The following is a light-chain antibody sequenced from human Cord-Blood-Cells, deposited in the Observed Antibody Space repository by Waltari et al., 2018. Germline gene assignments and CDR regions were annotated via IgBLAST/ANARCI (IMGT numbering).Light chain of an antibody. CDR3: NSRDSSGNHWV. Sequence: SSELTQDPAVSVALGQTVRITCQGDSLRSYYASWYQQKPGQAPVLVIYGKNNRPSGIPDRCSGSRSGNTASLTITGAQAEDEADDYCNSRDSSGNHWVFGGGTKLTVL. CDR2: GKN. CDR1: SLRSYY. V-gene: IGLV3-19*01. J-gene: IGLJ3*02.